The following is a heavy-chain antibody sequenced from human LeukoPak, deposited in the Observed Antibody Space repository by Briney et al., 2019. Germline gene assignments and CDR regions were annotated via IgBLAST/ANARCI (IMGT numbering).Heavy chain of an antibody. J-gene: IGHJ6*03. CDR3: ARVYDSGSQAYFYYMDV. V-gene: IGHV4-38-2*02. D-gene: IGHD3-10*01. CDR2: IYHSGST. Sequence: SKTLSLTCTVSGYSISSGYYWGWIRQPPGKGLEWIGSIYHSGSTYYNPSLKSRVTISVDTSKNQFSLKLSSVTAADTAVYYCARVYDSGSQAYFYYMDVWGKGTTVTISS. CDR1: GYSISSGYY.